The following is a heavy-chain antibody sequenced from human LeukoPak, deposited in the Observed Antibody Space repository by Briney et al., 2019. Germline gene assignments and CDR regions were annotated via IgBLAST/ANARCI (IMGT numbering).Heavy chain of an antibody. CDR1: GFTFISYA. J-gene: IGHJ4*02. CDR3: AKDYYYGSGSYYAFDY. V-gene: IGHV3-23*01. Sequence: PGGSLRLSCAASGFTFISYAMTWVRQAQGKGLEWVSAISGGGGSTYYADSVKGRFTISRDDSKNTLYLQMNSLRADDTAVYYCAKDYYYGSGSYYAFDYWGQGTLVTVSS. D-gene: IGHD3-10*01. CDR2: ISGGGGST.